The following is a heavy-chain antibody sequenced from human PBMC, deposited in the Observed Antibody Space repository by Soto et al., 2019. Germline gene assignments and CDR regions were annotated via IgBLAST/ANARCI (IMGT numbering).Heavy chain of an antibody. CDR2: IFSGGGT. J-gene: IGHJ6*02. D-gene: IGHD1-1*01. V-gene: IGHV3-53*01. CDR3: ARDGTINSAPYYGMDV. Sequence: RGSLRLSCAASGFAVSSSYMSWVRQAPGKGLEWVSLIFSGGGTFYADSVKGRFTISRDNSKNTLFLQMNSLRADDTAVYYCARDGTINSAPYYGMDVWGQGTTVTVSS. CDR1: GFAVSSSY.